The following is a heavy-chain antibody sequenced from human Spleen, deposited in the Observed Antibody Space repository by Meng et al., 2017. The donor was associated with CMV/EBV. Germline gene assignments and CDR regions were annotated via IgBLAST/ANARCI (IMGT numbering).Heavy chain of an antibody. D-gene: IGHD2-21*01. CDR1: DGSFSGYY. CDR3: ARSARGYFLRDQGHYSDS. Sequence: SETLSLTCAVYDGSFSGYYWTWIRQLPGKGLEWIGEINYGGSANYNPSLKSRVTISVDTSKDQFSLRLTSLTAADTAVYYCARSARGYFLRDQGHYSDSWGQGTMVTVSS. J-gene: IGHJ4*03. CDR2: INYGGSA. V-gene: IGHV4-34*01.